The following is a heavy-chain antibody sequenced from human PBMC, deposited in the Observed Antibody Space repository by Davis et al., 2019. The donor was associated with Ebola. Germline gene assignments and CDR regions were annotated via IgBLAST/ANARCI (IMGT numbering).Heavy chain of an antibody. J-gene: IGHJ6*04. CDR3: AKGGSGWPSDYSYGLGV. CDR1: GFSFSTYA. CDR2: INNNGLNT. D-gene: IGHD6-19*01. V-gene: IGHV3-64*04. Sequence: GESLKISCSASGFSFSTYAMHWVRQAPGKGLEYVSAINNNGLNTYYADSVKGRFTISRDHSRTALYLQLNSLSGDDTAVYYCAKGGSGWPSDYSYGLGVWGKGTTVTVAS.